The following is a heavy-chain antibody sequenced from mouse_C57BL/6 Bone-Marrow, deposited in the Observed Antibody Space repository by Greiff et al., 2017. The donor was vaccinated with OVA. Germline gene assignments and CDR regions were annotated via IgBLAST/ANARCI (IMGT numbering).Heavy chain of an antibody. Sequence: QVQLKQPGAELVRPGTSVKLSCKASGYTFTSYWMHWVKQRPGQGLEWIGVIDPSDSYTNYNQQFKGKATLTVDTSSSTAYMQLSSLTSEDSAVYYCAREEYYYGSRGPYFDVWGTGTTVTVSS. V-gene: IGHV1-59*01. J-gene: IGHJ1*03. CDR3: AREEYYYGSRGPYFDV. CDR1: GYTFTSYW. D-gene: IGHD1-1*01. CDR2: IDPSDSYT.